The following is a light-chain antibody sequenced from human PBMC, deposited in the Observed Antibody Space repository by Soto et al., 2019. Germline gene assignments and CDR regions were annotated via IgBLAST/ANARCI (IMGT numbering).Light chain of an antibody. CDR3: QQRSNWPLT. Sequence: DIVMTQSPDSLAVSLGERATINCKSSQSVLYSSNNNNYLAWYQQKPGQAPRLLIYDASNRATGIPARFSGSGSGTDFTLTISSLEPEDVAVYYCQQRSNWPLTFGQGTRLEIK. CDR1: QSVLYSSNNNNY. CDR2: DAS. V-gene: IGKV4-1*01. J-gene: IGKJ5*01.